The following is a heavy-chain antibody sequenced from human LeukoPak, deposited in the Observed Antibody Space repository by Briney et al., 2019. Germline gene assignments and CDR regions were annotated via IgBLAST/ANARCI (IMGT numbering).Heavy chain of an antibody. V-gene: IGHV4-4*07. CDR1: GGSISSYY. CDR2: IYTSGGT. D-gene: IGHD6-13*01. CDR3: ARYTSSWYRGYFDY. J-gene: IGHJ4*02. Sequence: SETLSLTCTVSGGSISSYYWSWIRQPAGKGLEWIGRIYTSGGTNYNPSLKSRVIISVDTSKNQFSLNLSSVIAADTAVYYCARYTSSWYRGYFDYWGQGTLVTVSS.